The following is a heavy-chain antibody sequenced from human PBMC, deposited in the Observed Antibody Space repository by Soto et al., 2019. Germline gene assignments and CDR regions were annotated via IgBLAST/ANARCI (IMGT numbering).Heavy chain of an antibody. CDR3: ARLAAAGMYGMDV. V-gene: IGHV4-4*02. Sequence: SETLSLTCAVSGGSISSSNWWSWVRQPPGKGLEWIGEIYHSGSTNYNPSPKSRVTISVDKSKNQFSLKLSSVTAADTAVYYCARLAAAGMYGMDVWGQGTTVTVSS. J-gene: IGHJ6*02. CDR1: GGSISSSNW. CDR2: IYHSGST. D-gene: IGHD6-13*01.